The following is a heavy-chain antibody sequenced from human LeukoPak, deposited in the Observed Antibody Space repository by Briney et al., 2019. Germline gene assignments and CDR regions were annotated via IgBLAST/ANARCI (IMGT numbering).Heavy chain of an antibody. CDR2: ISSSSSYI. J-gene: IGHJ6*02. CDR1: GFTFSSYS. CDR3: AALQYQLLSYGMDV. D-gene: IGHD2-2*01. V-gene: IGHV3-21*01. Sequence: PGGSLRLPCAASGFTFSSYSMNWVRQAPGKGLEWVSSISSSSSYIYYADSVKGRFTISRDNAKNSLYLQMNSLRAEDTAVYYCAALQYQLLSYGMDVWGQGTTVTVSS.